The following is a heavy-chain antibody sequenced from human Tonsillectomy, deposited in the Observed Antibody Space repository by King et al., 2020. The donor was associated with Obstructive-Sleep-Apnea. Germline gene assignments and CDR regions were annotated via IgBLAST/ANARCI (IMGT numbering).Heavy chain of an antibody. D-gene: IGHD3-10*01. J-gene: IGHJ4*02. CDR1: GFTFNNAW. CDR3: AILLWYWEFLGGDY. Sequence: VQLVESGGGLVKPGGSLRLSCAASGFTFNNAWMSWVRQAPGRGLEWGGRIKSKTDGGTTDYAAPVKGRFTITRDDSKNTLYLQMNSLKTEDTAVYYCAILLWYWEFLGGDYWGQGTLVTVSS. CDR2: IKSKTDGGTT. V-gene: IGHV3-15*01.